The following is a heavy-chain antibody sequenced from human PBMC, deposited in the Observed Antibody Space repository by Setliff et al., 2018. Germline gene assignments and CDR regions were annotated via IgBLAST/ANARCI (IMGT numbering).Heavy chain of an antibody. CDR3: ARDGGLLQFLEWSRSYMDV. J-gene: IGHJ6*03. V-gene: IGHV3-74*01. Sequence: PGGSLRLSCAASGFTFSSYWMHWVRQAPGKGLVWVSRINSDGSSTSYADSVKGRFTISRDNAKNTLYLQMNSLRAEDTAVYYCARDGGLLQFLEWSRSYMDVWGKGTTVTVSS. CDR2: INSDGSST. CDR1: GFTFSSYW. D-gene: IGHD3-3*01.